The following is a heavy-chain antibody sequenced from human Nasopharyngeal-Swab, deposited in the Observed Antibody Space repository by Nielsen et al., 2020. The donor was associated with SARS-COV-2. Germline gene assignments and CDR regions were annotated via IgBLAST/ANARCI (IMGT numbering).Heavy chain of an antibody. CDR2: ISSSSSYI. CDR1: GFTFSSYS. V-gene: IGHV3-21*01. Sequence: GGSLRLSCAASGFTFSSYSMNWVRRAPGKGLEWVSSISSSSSYIYYADSVKGRFTISRDNAKNSLYLQMNSLRAEDTAVYYCARVRDRDYDFWSGYYGNTYYRDGMDVWGQGTTVTVSS. J-gene: IGHJ6*02. D-gene: IGHD3-3*01. CDR3: ARVRDRDYDFWSGYYGNTYYRDGMDV.